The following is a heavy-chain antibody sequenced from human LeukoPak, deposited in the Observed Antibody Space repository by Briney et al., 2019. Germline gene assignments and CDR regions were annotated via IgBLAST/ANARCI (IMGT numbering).Heavy chain of an antibody. D-gene: IGHD2-2*01. J-gene: IGHJ4*02. V-gene: IGHV4-31*03. Sequence: PSETLSLTCTVSGGXISSSAYYWSWIRQHPGKGLEWLGYIYYSGITYYNPSLKSRVTISVDTSKNQFSLNLSSVTAADTAVYYCARDGDCSSDSCYFDYWGQGILVTVSS. CDR1: GGXISSSAYY. CDR2: IYYSGIT. CDR3: ARDGDCSSDSCYFDY.